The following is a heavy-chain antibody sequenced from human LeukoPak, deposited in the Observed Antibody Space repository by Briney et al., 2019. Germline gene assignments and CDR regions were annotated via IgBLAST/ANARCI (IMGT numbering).Heavy chain of an antibody. J-gene: IGHJ6*02. D-gene: IGHD3-22*01. CDR1: GVSISIYY. CDR3: ARVIYYDSSGYYPYYYYYGMDV. CDR2: IYYSGST. V-gene: IGHV4-59*01. Sequence: SETLSLICTVSGVSISIYYWSWIRQPPGKGLEWIGYIYYSGSTNYNPSLKSRVTISVDPSKNQFSLKLSSVTATDTAVYYCARVIYYDSSGYYPYYYYYGMDVWGQETTVTVSS.